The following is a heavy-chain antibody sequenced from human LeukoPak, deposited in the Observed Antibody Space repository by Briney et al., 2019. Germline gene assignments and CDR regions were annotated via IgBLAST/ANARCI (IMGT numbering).Heavy chain of an antibody. CDR2: IDPSDSYT. J-gene: IGHJ4*02. Sequence: GESLKISCKGSGYSFTSYWISWVLQMPGKGREGMGRIDPSDSYTNYSPAFQGHVTISSDKSISTAYLQWRSLKASDTAMYYCARHAYSSSPFDYWGQGTLVTVSS. D-gene: IGHD6-13*01. V-gene: IGHV5-10-1*01. CDR3: ARHAYSSSPFDY. CDR1: GYSFTSYW.